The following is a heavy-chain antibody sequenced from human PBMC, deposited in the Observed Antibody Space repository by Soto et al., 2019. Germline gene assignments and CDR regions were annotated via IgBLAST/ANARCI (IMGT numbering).Heavy chain of an antibody. D-gene: IGHD4-17*01. CDR1: GYTFTSYG. CDR2: ISAYNGNT. Sequence: ASVKVSCKASGYTFTSYGISWVRQAPGPGLEWLGWISAYNGNTNYAQKLQGRVTMTTDTSMSTAYMELRSLRSDDTAVYYCASSSINYGDYDYYDCMDVWGQGTTVTVSS. J-gene: IGHJ6*02. CDR3: ASSSINYGDYDYYDCMDV. V-gene: IGHV1-18*01.